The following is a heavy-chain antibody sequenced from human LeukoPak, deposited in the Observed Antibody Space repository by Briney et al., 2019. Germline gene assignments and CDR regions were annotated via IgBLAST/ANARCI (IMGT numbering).Heavy chain of an antibody. Sequence: PGGSLRLSCAASGFTFSSYWMHWVRQAHGKGLVWVSRINTEGIGTTYADSVTGRFTISRDNAKNTLYLQMNSLRAEDTAVYYCTRDSFSSSQGTYYYYGMDVWGQGTTVTVSS. CDR1: GFTFSSYW. CDR2: INTEGIGT. CDR3: TRDSFSSSQGTYYYYGMDV. V-gene: IGHV3-74*01. D-gene: IGHD6-13*01. J-gene: IGHJ6*02.